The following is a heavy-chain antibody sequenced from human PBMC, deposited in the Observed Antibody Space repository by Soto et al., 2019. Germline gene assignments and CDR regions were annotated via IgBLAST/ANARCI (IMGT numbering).Heavy chain of an antibody. D-gene: IGHD4-17*01. J-gene: IGHJ4*02. CDR3: ARGTPTRDYGGNSDY. Sequence: SETLSLTCTVSGGSISSGGYYWSWIRQHPGKGLEWIGYFYYSGSTYYNPSLKSRVTISVDTSKNQFSLKLSSVTAADTAVYYCARGTPTRDYGGNSDYWGQGTLVTVSS. V-gene: IGHV4-31*03. CDR2: FYYSGST. CDR1: GGSISSGGYY.